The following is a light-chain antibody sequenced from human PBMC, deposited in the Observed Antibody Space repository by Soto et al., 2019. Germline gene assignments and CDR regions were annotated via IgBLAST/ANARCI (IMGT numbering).Light chain of an antibody. V-gene: IGKV3D-20*02. CDR3: QQRSSWPRT. CDR2: GAS. J-gene: IGKJ4*01. CDR1: QSVSST. Sequence: IVMTQSPASVSGSPVERGSVSCRASQSVSSTLAWDQQKPGQAPRLLINGASSRATGIPDRFSGSGSGTDFTLTISRLEPEDFAVYYCQQRSSWPRTFGGGTK.